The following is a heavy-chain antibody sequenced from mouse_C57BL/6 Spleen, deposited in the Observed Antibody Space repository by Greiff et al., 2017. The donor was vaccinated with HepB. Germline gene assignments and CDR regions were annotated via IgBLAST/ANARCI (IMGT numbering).Heavy chain of an antibody. CDR3: AGDYLYAMDY. Sequence: EVQLQESGPGLVKPSQSLSLTCSVTGYSITSGYYWNWIRQFPGNKLEWMGYISYDGSNNYNPSLKNRISITRDTSKNQFFLKLNSVTTEDTATYYCAGDYLYAMDYWGQGTSVTVSS. CDR2: ISYDGSN. V-gene: IGHV3-6*01. J-gene: IGHJ4*01. CDR1: GYSITSGYY. D-gene: IGHD5-1*01.